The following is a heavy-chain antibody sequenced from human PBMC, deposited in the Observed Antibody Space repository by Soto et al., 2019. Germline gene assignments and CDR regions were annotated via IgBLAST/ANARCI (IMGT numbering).Heavy chain of an antibody. CDR1: GGTFSNYA. J-gene: IGHJ6*02. Sequence: QVQLVQSGAEVKKPGSSVNVSCKASGGTFSNYAISWVRQAPVQGLEWMGGIVPIFGTSNWEERFQGRVTFSADKSTATAYMNLSSLRSDDTAIYYCARASSDCTSVRCTPPYFYYAMDVWGQGTTVTVSS. V-gene: IGHV1-69*06. CDR3: ARASSDCTSVRCTPPYFYYAMDV. D-gene: IGHD2-8*02. CDR2: IVPIFGTS.